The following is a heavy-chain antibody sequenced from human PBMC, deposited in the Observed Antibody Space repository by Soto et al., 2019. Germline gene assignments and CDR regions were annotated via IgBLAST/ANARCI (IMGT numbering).Heavy chain of an antibody. CDR1: GGTFSSYA. CDR3: ARCWYSSSRFDY. D-gene: IGHD6-6*01. V-gene: IGHV1-69*06. CDR2: IIPIFGTA. Sequence: QVQLVQSGAEVKKPGSSVKVSCKASGGTFSSYAISWVRQAPGQGLEWMGGIIPIFGTANYAQKFQGRVTITADKSTSTDYMGLSSLRSEDTAVYYCARCWYSSSRFDYWGQGTLVTVSS. J-gene: IGHJ4*02.